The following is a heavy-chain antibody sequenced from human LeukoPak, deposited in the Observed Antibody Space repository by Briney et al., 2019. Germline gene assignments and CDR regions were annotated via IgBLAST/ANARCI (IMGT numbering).Heavy chain of an antibody. CDR3: ARVTGYRIEDYFDY. D-gene: IGHD6-13*01. CDR2: ISSSGST. Sequence: PSETLSLTCTVSGDSISSGDYYWSWIRQPAGNGLEWIGRISSSGSTNYNPSLKSRVTISVDTSKNQFSLKLSSVTAADTAVYYCARVTGYRIEDYFDYWGQGTLVTVSS. CDR1: GDSISSGDYY. J-gene: IGHJ4*02. V-gene: IGHV4-61*02.